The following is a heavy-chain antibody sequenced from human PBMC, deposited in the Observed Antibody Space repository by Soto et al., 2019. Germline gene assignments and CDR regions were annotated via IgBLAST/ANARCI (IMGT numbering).Heavy chain of an antibody. V-gene: IGHV1-69*02. Sequence: QVQLVQSGAEVKKPGSSVKVSCKASGGTFSGYTITWVRQAPGQGLEWMGRIIPFLDKTNPAQTFQGRVTMTADKSTNTASVELGSLGSEGTAVDYWAGTNYSAYDLGGGSTWGQGTLVTVSA. D-gene: IGHD5-12*01. CDR1: GGTFSGYT. CDR2: IIPFLDKT. J-gene: IGHJ4*02. CDR3: AGTNYSAYDLGGGST.